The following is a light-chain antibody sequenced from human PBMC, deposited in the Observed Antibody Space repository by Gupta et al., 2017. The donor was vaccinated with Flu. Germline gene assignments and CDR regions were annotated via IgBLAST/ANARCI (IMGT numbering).Light chain of an antibody. V-gene: IGLV2-23*01. CDR1: SSDVGSYNL. CDR3: CSYAGSGTYV. Sequence: QSDLTHPASVSGSPGQSFTISCTGTSSDVGSYNLVSWYQQHPGKAPKLMIYEGTRRPSGVSNRFSGSKSGNTASLTISGLQAEDEADYYCCSYAGSGTYVFGTGTKVTVL. J-gene: IGLJ1*01. CDR2: EGT.